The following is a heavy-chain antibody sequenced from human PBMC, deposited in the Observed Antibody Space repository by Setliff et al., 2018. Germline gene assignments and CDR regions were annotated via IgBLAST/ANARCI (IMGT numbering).Heavy chain of an antibody. CDR1: GASISSDGYY. CDR2: IYYNGNT. CDR3: TRSRTIAVKGGVIAV. Sequence: PSETLSLTCIVSGASISSDGYYWSWIRQHPGKGLEWIGYIYYNGNTYYNPSLKSRVTISLDTSKNQFSLELSSVTAADTAVYYCTRSRTIAVKGGVIAVWGRGTLVTDLL. J-gene: IGHJ2*01. V-gene: IGHV4-31*03. D-gene: IGHD6-19*01.